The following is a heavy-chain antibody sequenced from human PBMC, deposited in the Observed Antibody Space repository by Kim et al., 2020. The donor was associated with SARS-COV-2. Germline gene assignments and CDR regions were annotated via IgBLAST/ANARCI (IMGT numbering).Heavy chain of an antibody. V-gene: IGHV3-23*01. CDR1: GFTFTYCA. CDR2: IYGSGSST. D-gene: IGHD1-1*01. Sequence: GGSLRLSCAASGFTFTYCAMGWVRQAPGKGLEWVSYIYGSGSSTYYEDSVKSRFTISNHTTKTTLYLLINLRAAEAAAVYCWSNVFQMGAGTTEY. J-gene: IGHJ1*01. CDR3: SNVFQMGAGTTEY.